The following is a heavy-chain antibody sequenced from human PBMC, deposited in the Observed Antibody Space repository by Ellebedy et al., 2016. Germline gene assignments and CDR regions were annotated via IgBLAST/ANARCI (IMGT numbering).Heavy chain of an antibody. CDR1: GYTFTSYS. V-gene: IGHV1-3*01. CDR2: INAGNGYI. Sequence: ASVKVSCKASGYTFTSYSIHWFRQAPGQRPEWMGWINAGNGYITYSQKFQDRVTITKDTSASTAYMELSSLRSEDTALHYCATEKEAFDIWGQGTLVTVSS. J-gene: IGHJ3*02. CDR3: ATEKEAFDI.